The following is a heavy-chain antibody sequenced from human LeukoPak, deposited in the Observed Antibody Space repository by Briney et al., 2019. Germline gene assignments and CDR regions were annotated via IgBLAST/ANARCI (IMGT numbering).Heavy chain of an antibody. CDR2: VSHGGTT. CDR1: GGSFSDYS. J-gene: IGHJ6*03. D-gene: IGHD3-3*01. Sequence: SETLSVTCTVYGGSFSDYSWSWICQPPGKGREWMGEVSHGGTTNYNPSLESRVTISIDTSNSQFSLNLKSVTAADSGVYYCARDGIAVFGVITGNYYYMDVWGKGTTVTVSS. V-gene: IGHV4-34*01. CDR3: ARDGIAVFGVITGNYYYMDV.